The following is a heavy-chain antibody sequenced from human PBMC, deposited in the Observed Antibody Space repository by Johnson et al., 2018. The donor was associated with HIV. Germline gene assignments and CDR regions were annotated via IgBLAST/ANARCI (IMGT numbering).Heavy chain of an antibody. D-gene: IGHD2-2*01. V-gene: IGHV3-7*05. J-gene: IGHJ3*02. CDR2: IKQDGSEK. Sequence: EVQLVESGGGLVQPGGSLRLSCAASGFTFSRYWMSWVRQAPGKGLEWVANIKQDGSEKYYVDSVKGRFTISIDNAKNSVYLQMNSLRAEDTAVYYCARGTLAAFDIWGQGTMVTVSS. CDR1: GFTFSRYW. CDR3: ARGTLAAFDI.